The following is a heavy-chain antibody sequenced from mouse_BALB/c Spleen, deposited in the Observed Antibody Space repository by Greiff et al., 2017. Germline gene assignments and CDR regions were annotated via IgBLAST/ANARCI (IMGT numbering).Heavy chain of an antibody. D-gene: IGHD3-3*01. Sequence: VQLQESGAELVRPGTSVKVSCKASGYAFTNYLIEWVKQRPGQGLEWIGVINPGSGGTDYNEKFKGKATLTADKSSSTAYMQLSSLTSDDSAVYFCARRDPYAMDYWGQGTSVTVSS. J-gene: IGHJ4*01. CDR1: GYAFTNYL. V-gene: IGHV1-54*01. CDR2: INPGSGGT. CDR3: ARRDPYAMDY.